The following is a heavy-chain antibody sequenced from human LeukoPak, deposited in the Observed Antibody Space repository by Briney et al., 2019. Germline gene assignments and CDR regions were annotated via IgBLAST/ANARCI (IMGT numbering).Heavy chain of an antibody. V-gene: IGHV4-39*01. D-gene: IGHD3-22*01. J-gene: IGHJ4*02. Sequence: SETLSLTCTVSGGSISSISYYWGWIRQPPGKGLEWMGNIFYSGDPYYNPSLKSRVTISVDTSKSLFSLNLNSVTAADTAVYYCARQSRYYDSSGYYGTYFDYWGQGILVTVSS. CDR2: IFYSGDP. CDR1: GGSISSISYY. CDR3: ARQSRYYDSSGYYGTYFDY.